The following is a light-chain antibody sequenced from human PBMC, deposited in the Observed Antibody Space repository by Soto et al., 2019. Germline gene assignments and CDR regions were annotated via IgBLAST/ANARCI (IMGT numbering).Light chain of an antibody. CDR1: QTVSSSY. V-gene: IGKV3-20*01. J-gene: IGKJ2*01. CDR2: GAS. Sequence: EVVLTQSPGTLSLSPGERATLTCRASQTVSSSYLGWYQQKPGQAPTLLIYGASNKATGSPARFSGSGSAADLTLTINSLEPEDVVVYYCHHYGSTPPYTFGQGAKLDI. CDR3: HHYGSTPPYT.